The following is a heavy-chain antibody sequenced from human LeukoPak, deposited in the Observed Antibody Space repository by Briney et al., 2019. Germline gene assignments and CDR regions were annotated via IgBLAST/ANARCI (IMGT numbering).Heavy chain of an antibody. V-gene: IGHV3-30*18. CDR2: ISCDGSNK. Sequence: PGGSLRLSCAASGFTFSSYGMHWVRQAPGKGLEWVAVISCDGSNKYYADSVKGRFTISRDNSKNTLYLQMNSLRAEDTAVYYCAKDTGRIVGATLGYYFDYWGQGTLVTVSS. CDR3: AKDTGRIVGATLGYYFDY. D-gene: IGHD1-26*01. CDR1: GFTFSSYG. J-gene: IGHJ4*02.